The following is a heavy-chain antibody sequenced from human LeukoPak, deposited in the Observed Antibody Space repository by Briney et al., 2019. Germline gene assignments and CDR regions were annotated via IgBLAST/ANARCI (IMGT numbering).Heavy chain of an antibody. CDR3: ARGGGYCSRTSCYGSFSV. D-gene: IGHD2-2*01. V-gene: IGHV4-34*01. J-gene: IGHJ4*02. Sequence: SETLSLTCVVYGGSFSGHYWSWIRQPPGKGLEWIGEINHSGGTNYNPSLKSRVTISVDTSKNQFSLKLSSVTAADTAVYYCARGGGYCSRTSCYGSFSVWGQGTLVTVSS. CDR1: GGSFSGHY. CDR2: INHSGGT.